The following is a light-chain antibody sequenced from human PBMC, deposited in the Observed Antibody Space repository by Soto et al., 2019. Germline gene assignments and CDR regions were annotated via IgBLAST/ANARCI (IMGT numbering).Light chain of an antibody. V-gene: IGLV2-8*01. CDR2: EVN. CDR3: NSYAGSNSFV. Sequence: QSALTQPASASGSPGPSVTISCTGTSSDVGAYNYVSWYQQHPGKAPQLMIYEVNKRPSGVPDRFSGSKSGNTASLTVSGLQAEDEADYYCNSYAGSNSFVFGSGTKLTVL. CDR1: SSDVGAYNY. J-gene: IGLJ1*01.